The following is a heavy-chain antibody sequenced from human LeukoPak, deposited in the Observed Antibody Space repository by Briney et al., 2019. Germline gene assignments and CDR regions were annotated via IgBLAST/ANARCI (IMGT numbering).Heavy chain of an antibody. CDR3: ARGNRGLSPDY. CDR1: GFAFSSYS. Sequence: GGSLRLSCAASGFAFSSYSMNWVRQAPGKGLEWVSYIGTSSSPIYYGDSVKGRFTISRDNDKKSIYLQMDSLRDEDTAVCYCARGNRGLSPDYWGQGTLVIVSS. D-gene: IGHD1-14*01. V-gene: IGHV3-48*02. CDR2: IGTSSSPI. J-gene: IGHJ4*02.